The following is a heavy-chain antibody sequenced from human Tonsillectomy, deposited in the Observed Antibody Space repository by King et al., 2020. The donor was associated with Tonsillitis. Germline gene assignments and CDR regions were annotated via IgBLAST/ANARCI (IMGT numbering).Heavy chain of an antibody. J-gene: IGHJ6*02. V-gene: IGHV3-23*04. Sequence: VQLVESGGGLVQPGGSLRLSCAASGFTFSTYAMTWVRQAPGKGLEWVSVMSGAGARTYHADSVKGWFTISRDNSKNTLYLQMDSLRAEDTAVYYCAKCPYDFWSGGLYYAMDVWGQGTTVTVSS. CDR1: GFTFSTYA. D-gene: IGHD3-3*01. CDR2: MSGAGART. CDR3: AKCPYDFWSGGLYYAMDV.